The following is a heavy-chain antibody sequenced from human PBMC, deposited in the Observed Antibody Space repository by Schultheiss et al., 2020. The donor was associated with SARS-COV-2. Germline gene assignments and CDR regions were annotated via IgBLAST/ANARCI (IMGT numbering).Heavy chain of an antibody. Sequence: GSLRLSCTVSGGSISSYYWSWIRQPPGKGLEWIGYIYYSGSTNYNPSLKSRLTISVDTSKNQFSLKLSSVTAADTAVYYCARVRIVVVPAAMGYYYYGMDVWGQGTTVTVSS. CDR1: GGSISSYY. CDR2: IYYSGST. V-gene: IGHV4-59*12. CDR3: ARVRIVVVPAAMGYYYYGMDV. J-gene: IGHJ6*02. D-gene: IGHD2-2*01.